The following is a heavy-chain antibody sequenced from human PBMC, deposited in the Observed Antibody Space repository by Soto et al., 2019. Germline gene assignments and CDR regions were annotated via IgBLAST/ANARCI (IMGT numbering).Heavy chain of an antibody. Sequence: SETLSLTCTVSGGSISSGDYYWSWIRPPPGKGLEWIGYIYYSGSTYYNPSLKSRVTISVDTSKNQFSLKLSSVTAADTAVYYCARVQIAITIRGRIFDYWGQGTLVTVSS. V-gene: IGHV4-30-4*01. CDR2: IYYSGST. CDR1: GGSISSGDYY. J-gene: IGHJ4*02. D-gene: IGHD3-3*01. CDR3: ARVQIAITIRGRIFDY.